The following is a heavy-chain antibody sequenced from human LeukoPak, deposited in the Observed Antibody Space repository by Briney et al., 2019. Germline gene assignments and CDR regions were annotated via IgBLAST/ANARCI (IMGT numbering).Heavy chain of an antibody. J-gene: IGHJ6*04. D-gene: IGHD3-10*02. CDR2: ISSSGTMI. V-gene: IGHV3-48*03. Sequence: GGSLRLSCAASGFTFSTYEMSWVRQAPGKGLEWVSYISSSGTMIYYADSVKGRFTISRDNAKNSLYLQMNSLRAEDTAVYYCAELGITMIGGVWGKGTTVTISS. CDR3: AELGITMIGGV. CDR1: GFTFSTYE.